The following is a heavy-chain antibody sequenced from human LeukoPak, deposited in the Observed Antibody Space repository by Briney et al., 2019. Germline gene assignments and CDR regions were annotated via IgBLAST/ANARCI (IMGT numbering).Heavy chain of an antibody. V-gene: IGHV3-11*01. J-gene: IGHJ6*03. D-gene: IGHD3-10*01. CDR2: ISSSGSTI. CDR3: ARADYGSGSYFYYYDMDV. CDR1: GFTFSDYY. Sequence: GGSLRLSCAASGFTFSDYYMSWIRQAPGKGLEWVSYISSSGSTIYYADSVKGRFAISRDNAKNSLYLQMNSLRAEDTAVYYCARADYGSGSYFYYYDMDVWGKGTTVTVSS.